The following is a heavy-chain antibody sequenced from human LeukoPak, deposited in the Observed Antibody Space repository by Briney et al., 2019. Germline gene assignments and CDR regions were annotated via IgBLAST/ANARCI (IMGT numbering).Heavy chain of an antibody. D-gene: IGHD3-10*01. V-gene: IGHV1-18*01. CDR1: GYTFTSYG. Sequence: ASVKVSCKASGYTFTSYGISWARQAPGQGLEWMGWISAYNGNTNYAQKLQGRVTMTTDTSTSTAYMELRSLRSDDTAVYYCARLLNYYGSGSYYPDYWGQGTLVTVSS. CDR2: ISAYNGNT. J-gene: IGHJ4*02. CDR3: ARLLNYYGSGSYYPDY.